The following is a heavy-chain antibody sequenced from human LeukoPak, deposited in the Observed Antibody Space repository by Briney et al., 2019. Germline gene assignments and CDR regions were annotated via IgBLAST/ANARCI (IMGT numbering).Heavy chain of an antibody. D-gene: IGHD1-26*01. CDR1: GYTFTNYY. V-gene: IGHV1-69*06. CDR3: ASTTLPHDAFDI. Sequence: GASVKVSCKASGYTFTNYYIHWLRQAPGQGLEWMGGIIPIFGTANYAQKFQGRVTITADKSTSTAYMELSSLRSEDTAVYYCASTTLPHDAFDIWGQGTMVTVSS. J-gene: IGHJ3*02. CDR2: IIPIFGTA.